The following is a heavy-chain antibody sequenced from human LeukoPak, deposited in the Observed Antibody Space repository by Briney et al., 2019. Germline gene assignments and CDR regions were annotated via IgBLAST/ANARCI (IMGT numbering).Heavy chain of an antibody. CDR1: GVTFSGYS. CDR3: ARKGGYYDSSAYYYMDV. CDR2: ISSRSSYI. J-gene: IGHJ6*03. Sequence: GGSLRLSCAASGVTFSGYSMNWVRQAPGKGLEWVSSISSRSSYIYYADSVKGRFTISRDNAKNSLYLQMNSLRAEDTAVYYCARKGGYYDSSAYYYMDVWGKGTTVTVSS. V-gene: IGHV3-21*01. D-gene: IGHD3-22*01.